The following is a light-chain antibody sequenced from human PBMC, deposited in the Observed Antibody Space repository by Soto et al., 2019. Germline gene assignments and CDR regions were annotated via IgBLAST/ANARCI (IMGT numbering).Light chain of an antibody. V-gene: IGLV1-40*01. CDR3: QSYDSSLSGYV. CDR2: ADT. CDR1: SSSIGAGYA. J-gene: IGLJ1*01. Sequence: QSALTQPPSVSGAPGQSITIPCTGSSSSIGAGYAVHWYQQLPGAAPTLLIYADTDRPSGVPDRFSGSKSGTSASLAITGLQAEDEADYYCQSYDSSLSGYVFGIGTKVTVL.